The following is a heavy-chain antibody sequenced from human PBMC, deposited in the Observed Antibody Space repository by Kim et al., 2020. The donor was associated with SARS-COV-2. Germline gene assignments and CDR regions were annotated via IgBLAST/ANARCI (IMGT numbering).Heavy chain of an antibody. V-gene: IGHV3-30*02. D-gene: IGHD3-3*01. J-gene: IGHJ3*02. CDR3: AKGTLREWGAFDI. Sequence: YADSVKGRLTIARDKAKSTLYLQMDSVGAEDTAVYYCAKGTLREWGAFDIWGQGTMVTVSS.